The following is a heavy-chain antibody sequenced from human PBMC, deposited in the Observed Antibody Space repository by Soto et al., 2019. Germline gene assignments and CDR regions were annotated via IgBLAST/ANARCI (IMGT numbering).Heavy chain of an antibody. Sequence: QVQLVQSGAEVKKPGSSVKVSCKASGGTLSSYTISWVRQAPGQGLEWMGRVITVLGISNYAQKFQGRVTITAHKSTSTAYMELSSLRSEDTAVYYCARDYCTTTRCHLRPYSYFMDVLGKGTTVTASS. D-gene: IGHD2-2*01. CDR3: ARDYCTTTRCHLRPYSYFMDV. CDR2: VITVLGIS. V-gene: IGHV1-69*08. J-gene: IGHJ6*03. CDR1: GGTLSSYT.